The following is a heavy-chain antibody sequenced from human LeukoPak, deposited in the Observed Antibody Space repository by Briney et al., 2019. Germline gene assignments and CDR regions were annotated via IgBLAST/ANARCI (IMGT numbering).Heavy chain of an antibody. J-gene: IGHJ3*02. V-gene: IGHV4-39*01. CDR3: ARKAYYYYDSSGNYDGFDI. CDR2: IYYSGST. CDR1: GGSISSTSYY. Sequence: PSETLSLTCTVSGGSISSTSYYWGWIRQPPGKGLEWIGSIYYSGSTYYNPSLKSRVTISIDTSKNQFSLKLSSVTAADAAVYYCARKAYYYYDSSGNYDGFDIWGQGTMVTVSS. D-gene: IGHD3-22*01.